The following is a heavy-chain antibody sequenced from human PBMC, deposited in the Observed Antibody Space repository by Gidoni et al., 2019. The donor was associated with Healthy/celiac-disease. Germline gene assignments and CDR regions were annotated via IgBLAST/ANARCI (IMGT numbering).Heavy chain of an antibody. J-gene: IGHJ6*03. Sequence: EVQLVESGGGLVQPGGSLRLSCAASGFTFSDHYMDWVRQAPGKGLEWVGRTRNKANSYTTEYAASVKGRFTISRDDSKNSLYLQMNSLKTEDTAVYYCARVWVARPCFGCMDVWGKGTTVTVSS. CDR1: GFTFSDHY. D-gene: IGHD3-16*01. V-gene: IGHV3-72*01. CDR2: TRNKANSYTT. CDR3: ARVWVARPCFGCMDV.